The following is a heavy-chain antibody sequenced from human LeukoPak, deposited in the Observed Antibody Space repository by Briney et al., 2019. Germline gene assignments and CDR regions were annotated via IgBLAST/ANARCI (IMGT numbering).Heavy chain of an antibody. J-gene: IGHJ3*02. CDR2: ISAYNGNT. CDR1: GYTFTSYG. Sequence: ASVKVSCKASGYTFTSYGISWVRQAPGQGLEWMGWISAYNGNTNYAQKLQGRVTMTTDTSTSTAYMELRSLRSEDTAVYYCATRYYDILTGPTDAFDIWGQGTMVTVSS. D-gene: IGHD3-9*01. V-gene: IGHV1-18*01. CDR3: ATRYYDILTGPTDAFDI.